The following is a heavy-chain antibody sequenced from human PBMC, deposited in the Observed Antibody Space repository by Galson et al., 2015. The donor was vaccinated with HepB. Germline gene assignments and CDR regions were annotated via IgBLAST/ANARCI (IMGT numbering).Heavy chain of an antibody. CDR2: ISSSSTYI. CDR3: ASYLSSGWYSYYFDY. Sequence: SLRLSCAASGFSFSSYTVNWVRQAPEKGLEWVSSISSSSTYIYYADSVKGRFTISRNDAKNSLYLQMNSLRAEDTAVYYCASYLSSGWYSYYFDYWGQGTLVTVSS. V-gene: IGHV3-21*01. D-gene: IGHD6-19*01. J-gene: IGHJ4*02. CDR1: GFSFSSYT.